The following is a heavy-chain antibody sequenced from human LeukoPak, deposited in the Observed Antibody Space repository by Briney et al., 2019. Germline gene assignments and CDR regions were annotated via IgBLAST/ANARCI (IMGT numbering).Heavy chain of an antibody. Sequence: PGGSLRLSCAASGFTFDDYGMSWVRQAPGKGLEWVSGISWYSGSIGYADSVKGRFTISRDNAKNSLYLQMNSLRAEDTAVYYCAKARSEMATITAFDTWGQGTMVTVSS. V-gene: IGHV3-20*04. J-gene: IGHJ3*02. CDR3: AKARSEMATITAFDT. CDR1: GFTFDDYG. CDR2: ISWYSGSI. D-gene: IGHD5-24*01.